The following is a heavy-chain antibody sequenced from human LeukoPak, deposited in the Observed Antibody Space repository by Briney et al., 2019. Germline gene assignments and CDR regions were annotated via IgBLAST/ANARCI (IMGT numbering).Heavy chain of an antibody. CDR1: GFTFSSYA. Sequence: GGSLRLSCAASGFTFSSYAMSWVRQAPGKGLEWVSAISGSGGSTYYADSVKGRFTISRDNSKNTLYLQMNSLRAEDTAVYYCARGSYDFWSGYHTRPPGDGPWYFDLWGRGTLVTVSS. D-gene: IGHD3-3*01. J-gene: IGHJ2*01. V-gene: IGHV3-23*01. CDR3: ARGSYDFWSGYHTRPPGDGPWYFDL. CDR2: ISGSGGST.